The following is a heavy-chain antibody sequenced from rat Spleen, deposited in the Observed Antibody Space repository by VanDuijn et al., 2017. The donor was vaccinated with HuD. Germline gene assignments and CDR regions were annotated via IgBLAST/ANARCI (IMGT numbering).Heavy chain of an antibody. CDR2: ISYDGGST. CDR3: ARRGDNYFDY. Sequence: EVQLVESGGGLVQPGRSLKLSCAASGFTFSNYGMAWVRQAPTKGLEWVATISYDGGSTYYRDSVKGRFTISRDNAKSTLYLQMDSLRSEDTATYYCARRGDNYFDYWGQGVMVTVSS. V-gene: IGHV5-29*01. J-gene: IGHJ2*01. CDR1: GFTFSNYG.